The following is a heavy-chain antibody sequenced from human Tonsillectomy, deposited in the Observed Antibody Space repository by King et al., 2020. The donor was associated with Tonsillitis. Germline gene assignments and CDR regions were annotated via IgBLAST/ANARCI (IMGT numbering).Heavy chain of an antibody. V-gene: IGHV3-53*01. J-gene: IGHJ6*02. CDR3: ARSITYGSGSYPPYYYGIDV. CDR2: IYSGGST. D-gene: IGHD3-10*01. Sequence: VQLVESGGGLIQSGGSLRLSCAASGFTVRSNYMSWVRQAPGKGLEWVSVIYSGGSTYYADSVKGRFTISRDNSKNTLYLQMKSLRAEDTAVYYCARSITYGSGSYPPYYYGIDVWGPGTPVTVSS. CDR1: GFTVRSNY.